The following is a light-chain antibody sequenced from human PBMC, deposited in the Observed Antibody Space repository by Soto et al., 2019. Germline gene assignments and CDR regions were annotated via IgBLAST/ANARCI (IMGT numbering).Light chain of an antibody. Sequence: DIQMTQSPSSLSASVGDRVTITCRASQGIDRWLAWYQQKPGEAPKVLIYAASSLRSGVPSRFSGSGYGTDFSPTISSLQPEDLATYYCKQSKSFPLTFGGGTKVEIK. CDR1: QGIDRW. V-gene: IGKV1-12*01. CDR3: KQSKSFPLT. CDR2: AAS. J-gene: IGKJ4*01.